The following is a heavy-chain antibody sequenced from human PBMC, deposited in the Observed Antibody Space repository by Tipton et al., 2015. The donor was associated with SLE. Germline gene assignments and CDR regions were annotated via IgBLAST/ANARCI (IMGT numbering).Heavy chain of an antibody. V-gene: IGHV4-39*01. CDR2: IHYSGTT. Sequence: TLSLTCTVSGFSISSSSYTWGWIRQPPGKGLEWIGTIHYSGTTYYNPSLRSRVTISVDTSKNQFSLKLSSVTTADTAVYYCARLPTGFPNWFDPGGQGTLVTVSS. J-gene: IGHJ5*02. CDR3: ARLPTGFPNWFDP. D-gene: IGHD4-17*01. CDR1: GFSISSSSYT.